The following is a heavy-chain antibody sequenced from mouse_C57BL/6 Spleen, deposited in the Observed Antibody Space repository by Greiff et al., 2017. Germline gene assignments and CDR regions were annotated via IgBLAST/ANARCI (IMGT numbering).Heavy chain of an antibody. Sequence: EVKLMESGGGLVKPGGSLKLSCAASGFTFSDYGMHWVRQAPEKGLEWVAYISSGSSTIYYADTVKGRFTISRDNAKNTLFLQMTSLRSEDTAMHYCARGNYLYYYAMDYWGQGTSVTVSS. CDR1: GFTFSDYG. CDR3: ARGNYLYYYAMDY. CDR2: ISSGSSTI. D-gene: IGHD2-1*01. V-gene: IGHV5-17*01. J-gene: IGHJ4*01.